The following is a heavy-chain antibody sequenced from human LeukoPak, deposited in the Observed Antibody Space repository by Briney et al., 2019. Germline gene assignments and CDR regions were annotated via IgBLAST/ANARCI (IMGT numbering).Heavy chain of an antibody. V-gene: IGHV3-23*01. CDR2: ISGSGVGT. J-gene: IGHJ3*02. CDR1: GFTFSSFA. Sequence: GGSLRLSCAASGFTFSSFAMSWVRQAPGKGLEWVSTISGSGVGTYYADSVKGRFTVSRDNSKNTLYLQMNSLRAEDTAVYYCVRDTHYGFDIWGQGTMVTVSS. CDR3: VRDTHYGFDI.